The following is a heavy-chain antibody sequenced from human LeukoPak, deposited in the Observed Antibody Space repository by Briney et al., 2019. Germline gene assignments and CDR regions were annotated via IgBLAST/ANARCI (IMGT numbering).Heavy chain of an antibody. D-gene: IGHD3-22*01. CDR1: GFTFSSYA. J-gene: IGHJ4*02. CDR3: ARGVPGYYYDSSGYPEDLDY. V-gene: IGHV3-21*01. Sequence: GGSLRLSCEASGFTFSSYAMSWVRQAPGKGLEWVSSISSSSSYIYYADSVKGRFTISRDNAKDSLYLQMNSLRAEDTAVYYCARGVPGYYYDSSGYPEDLDYWGQGTLVTASS. CDR2: ISSSSSYI.